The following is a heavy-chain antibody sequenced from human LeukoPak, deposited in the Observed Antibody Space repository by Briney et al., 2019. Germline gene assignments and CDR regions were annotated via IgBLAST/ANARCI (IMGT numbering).Heavy chain of an antibody. V-gene: IGHV1-69*01. J-gene: IGHJ4*02. D-gene: IGHD3-10*01. CDR3: ARGRHPVRGVISMNFDY. CDR2: IIPIFGTA. Sequence: SVKVSCKASGGTFGSYAISWVRQAPGQGLEWMGGIIPIFGTANYAQKFQGRVTITADESTSTAYMELSSLRSEDTAVYYCARGRHPVRGVISMNFDYWGQGTLVTVSS. CDR1: GGTFGSYA.